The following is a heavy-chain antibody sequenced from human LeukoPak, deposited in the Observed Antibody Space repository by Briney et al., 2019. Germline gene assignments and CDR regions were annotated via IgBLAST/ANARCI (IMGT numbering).Heavy chain of an antibody. J-gene: IGHJ3*02. D-gene: IGHD1-26*01. Sequence: ASVKVSCKASGYTFTSFGFSWVRQAPGQGLEWMGWISAYNGNTDYAQKVQGRVTMTTDTSTSTAYMELSSLRSEDTAVYYCAGRIVGATIPPKAFDIWGRGTMVTVSS. CDR3: AGRIVGATIPPKAFDI. V-gene: IGHV1-18*01. CDR2: ISAYNGNT. CDR1: GYTFTSFG.